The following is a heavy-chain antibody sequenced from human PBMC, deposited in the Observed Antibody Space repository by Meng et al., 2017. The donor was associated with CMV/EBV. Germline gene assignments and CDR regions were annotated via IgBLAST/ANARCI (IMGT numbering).Heavy chain of an antibody. CDR3: ARGGNWFDP. CDR1: GGSFSGYY. J-gene: IGHJ5*02. Sequence: VQLQQLGAGPLKPSETLSLPCAVYGGSFSGYYWSWIRQPPGKGLERIGEINHSGSTNYNPSLKSRVTISVDTSKNQFPLKLSSVTAADTAVYYCARGGNWFDPWGQGTLVTVSS. CDR2: INHSGST. V-gene: IGHV4-34*01.